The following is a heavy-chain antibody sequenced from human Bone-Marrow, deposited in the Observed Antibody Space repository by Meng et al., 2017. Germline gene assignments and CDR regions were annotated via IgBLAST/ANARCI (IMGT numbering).Heavy chain of an antibody. J-gene: IGHJ4*02. V-gene: IGHV4-34*01. D-gene: IGHD2-2*01. CDR3: ARVDCSSASCHADH. Sequence: NHSGSTNYNPSLKSRVTISVDKSKNQFSLKLTSVTAADTAVYYCARVDCSSASCHADHWGQGTLVTVSS. CDR2: NHSGST.